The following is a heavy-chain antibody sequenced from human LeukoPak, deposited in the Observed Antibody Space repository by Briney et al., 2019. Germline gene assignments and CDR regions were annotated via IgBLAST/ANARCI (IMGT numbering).Heavy chain of an antibody. CDR1: GGSFSGYY. V-gene: IGHV4-34*01. CDR3: ARFGRIAAAGTGYYYYMDV. D-gene: IGHD6-13*01. CDR2: INYSGST. Sequence: PSETLSLTCAVYGGSFSGYYWSWIRQPPGKGLEWIGEINYSGSTNYNPSLKSRVTISVDTSKNQFSLKLSSVTAADTAVYYCARFGRIAAAGTGYYYYMDVWGKGTTVTVSS. J-gene: IGHJ6*03.